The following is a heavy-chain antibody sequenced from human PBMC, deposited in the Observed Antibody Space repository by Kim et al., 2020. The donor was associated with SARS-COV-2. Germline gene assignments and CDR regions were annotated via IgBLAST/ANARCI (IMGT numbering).Heavy chain of an antibody. CDR3: ARDCWGGAFDI. D-gene: IGHD3-16*01. CDR2: ITKYNATI. Sequence: GGSLRLSCATSGFTFSAYDMNWVRLPPGKGLEWLSFITKYNATIYYADSVMGRFTISRDNAKNLLYLQMNSLRDEDTGVYYCARDCWGGAFDIWGQGTMVTVSS. V-gene: IGHV3-48*02. J-gene: IGHJ3*02. CDR1: GFTFSAYD.